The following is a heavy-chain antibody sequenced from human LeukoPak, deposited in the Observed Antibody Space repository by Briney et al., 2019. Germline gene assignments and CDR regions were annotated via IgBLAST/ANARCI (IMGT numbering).Heavy chain of an antibody. D-gene: IGHD6-19*01. CDR1: GGSISSYY. CDR3: ARDSCIAVAGTNYYYGMDV. Sequence: PSETLSLTCTVSGGSISSYYWSWIRQPAGKGLEWIGRIYTSGSTNYNPSLKSRVTMSVDTSKNQFSLKLSSVTAADTAVYYCARDSCIAVAGTNYYYGMDVWGQGTTVTVSS. V-gene: IGHV4-4*07. CDR2: IYTSGST. J-gene: IGHJ6*02.